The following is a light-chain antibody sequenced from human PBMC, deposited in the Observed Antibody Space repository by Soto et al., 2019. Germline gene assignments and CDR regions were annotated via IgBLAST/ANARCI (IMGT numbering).Light chain of an antibody. Sequence: QSVLTQPASVSGSPGQSITISCTGTSSDVGGYNYVSWYQQHPGKAPKLMIYEVSNRPSGVSNRFSGSKSGNTASLTISGLQDEDEADYYCSSYTSSSTRVVFGGGTQLTVL. CDR1: SSDVGGYNY. J-gene: IGLJ2*01. CDR2: EVS. V-gene: IGLV2-14*01. CDR3: SSYTSSSTRVV.